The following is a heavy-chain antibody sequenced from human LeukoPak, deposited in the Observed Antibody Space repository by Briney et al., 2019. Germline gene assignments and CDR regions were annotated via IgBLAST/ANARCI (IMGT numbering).Heavy chain of an antibody. J-gene: IGHJ6*03. CDR3: ARDGPTSIAALGYYHMDV. D-gene: IGHD6-6*01. V-gene: IGHV1-18*01. CDR2: IGAYKGNT. CDR1: GYTFTSYG. Sequence: ASVKVSCKASGYTFTSYGINWVRHAPGQGLEWMGWIGAYKGNTHYAQKLQGRVTMTKDTSTNTAYMELRNLRSDDTAVYYCARDGPTSIAALGYYHMDVWGKGTTVTVSS.